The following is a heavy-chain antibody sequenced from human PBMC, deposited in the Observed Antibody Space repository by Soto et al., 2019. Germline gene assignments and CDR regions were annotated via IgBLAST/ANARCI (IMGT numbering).Heavy chain of an antibody. CDR3: AMRTVTTTY. CDR2: IYHSGST. CDR1: GGSISSGGYS. Sequence: PSETLSLTCAVSGGSISSGGYSWSWIRQPPGKGLEWIGYIYHSGSTYYNPSLKSRVTISVDRSKNQFSLKLSSVTAADTAVYYCAMRTVTTTYWGQGTLVTVSS. D-gene: IGHD4-17*01. V-gene: IGHV4-30-2*01. J-gene: IGHJ4*02.